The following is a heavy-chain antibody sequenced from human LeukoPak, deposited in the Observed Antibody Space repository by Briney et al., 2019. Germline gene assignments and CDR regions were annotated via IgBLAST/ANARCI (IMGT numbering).Heavy chain of an antibody. D-gene: IGHD2-2*01. V-gene: IGHV1-69*13. CDR3: ARGDRIYCSSTSCREDYFDY. J-gene: IGHJ4*02. CDR1: GGTFSSYA. CDR2: IIPIFGTA. Sequence: SVKVSCKASGGTFSSYAISWVRQAPGQGLEWMGGIIPIFGTANYAQKFQGRVTIIADESTSTAYMELSSLRSEDTAVYYCARGDRIYCSSTSCREDYFDYWGQGTLVTVSS.